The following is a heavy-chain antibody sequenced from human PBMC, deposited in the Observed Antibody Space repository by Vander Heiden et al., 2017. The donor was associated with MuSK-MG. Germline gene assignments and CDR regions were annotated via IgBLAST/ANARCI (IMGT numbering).Heavy chain of an antibody. CDR3: ARRETSFMHAFDI. J-gene: IGHJ3*02. Sequence: EVQLVQSGAEVKKPGESLTISCKGSGYRFGNFWIAWVRQMPGKGLEWMGLIDLADSDTRYRPSFQGQVTISADKSTTTAYLQWRSLKASDTAVYYCARRETSFMHAFDIWGQGTMVTVSS. CDR2: IDLADSDT. V-gene: IGHV5-51*01. CDR1: GYRFGNFW. D-gene: IGHD3-16*01.